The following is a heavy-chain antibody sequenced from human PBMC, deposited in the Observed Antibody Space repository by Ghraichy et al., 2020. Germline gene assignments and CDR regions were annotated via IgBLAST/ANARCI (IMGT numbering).Heavy chain of an antibody. CDR3: AIPFYSTSFGP. CDR1: GDTSSSHT. J-gene: IGHJ5*02. V-gene: IGHV1-3*01. CDR2: INGGNGNT. Sequence: ASVKVSCKTSGDTSSSHTINWVRQAPGQSLEWMGWINGGNGNTKYSQNFQDRVALSWETSATTAYMELRGLRSEDTAVYFCAIPFYSTSFGPWGQGTLVTVSS. D-gene: IGHD5-18*01.